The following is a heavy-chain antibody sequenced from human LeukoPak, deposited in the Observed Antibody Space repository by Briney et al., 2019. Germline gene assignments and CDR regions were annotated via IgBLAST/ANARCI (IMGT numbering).Heavy chain of an antibody. Sequence: SETPSLTCTVSGGSISSYYWSWIRQPAGKGLEWIGRIYTSGSTDYNPSLKSRVTMSVDTSKNQFSLKLSSVTAADTAVYYCARDERYCSSTSCWGDWFDPWGQGTLVTVSS. CDR1: GGSISSYY. J-gene: IGHJ5*02. CDR3: ARDERYCSSTSCWGDWFDP. D-gene: IGHD2-2*01. V-gene: IGHV4-4*07. CDR2: IYTSGST.